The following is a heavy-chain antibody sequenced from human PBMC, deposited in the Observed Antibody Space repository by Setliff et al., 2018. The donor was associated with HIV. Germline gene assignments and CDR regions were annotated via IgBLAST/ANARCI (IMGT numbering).Heavy chain of an antibody. J-gene: IGHJ5*02. CDR1: GYFINIGHY. D-gene: IGHD3-22*01. CDR2: IYHSGST. CDR3: ASRVYYYDSSGYLREEGFDP. Sequence: PSETLSLTCRVSGYFINIGHYCGWLRQSPGKGLEWIGTIYHSGSTYYNPSLKSRVTISVDTSKNQFSLKLSSVTAADAAVYYCASRVYYYDSSGYLREEGFDPWGQGTLVTVSS. V-gene: IGHV4-38-2*01.